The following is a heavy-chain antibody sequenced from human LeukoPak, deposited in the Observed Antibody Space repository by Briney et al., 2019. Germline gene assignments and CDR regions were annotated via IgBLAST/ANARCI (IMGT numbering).Heavy chain of an antibody. D-gene: IGHD5-18*01. V-gene: IGHV3-11*04. CDR3: ASGDTAMVDYYYYMDV. CDR2: IRSSGKTI. CDR1: AFTVSSNY. J-gene: IGHJ6*03. Sequence: GGSLTLSWAASAFTVSSNYMSWVRQAPGKVLEWVSYIRSSGKTIYYADSVKGRFTIPRDNPKNSLYLQMNSLLSEDPAVSYWASGDTAMVDYYYYMDVWGKGTTVSISS.